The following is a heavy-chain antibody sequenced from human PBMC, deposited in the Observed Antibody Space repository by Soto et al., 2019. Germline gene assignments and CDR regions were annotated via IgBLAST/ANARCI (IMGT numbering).Heavy chain of an antibody. CDR1: GFSLSTSGVG. V-gene: IGHV2-5*02. J-gene: IGHJ5*02. D-gene: IGHD3-16*01. CDR3: AHIPNYYQYDWFDP. CDR2: IYWDDDK. Sequence: SGPTLVNPTQTLILTCSFSGFSLSTSGVGVGWIRQPPGKALECLALIYWDDDKRYSPSLQSRLSITKDTSKNQVVLTMTNVDPVNTATYYCAHIPNYYQYDWFDPWGQGTLVTVSS.